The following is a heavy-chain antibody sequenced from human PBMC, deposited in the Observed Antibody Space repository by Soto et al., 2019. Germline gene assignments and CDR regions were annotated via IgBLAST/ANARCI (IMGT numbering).Heavy chain of an antibody. D-gene: IGHD2-2*01. CDR1: GFTFRSYS. J-gene: IGHJ6*02. Sequence: GGSLRLSCAASGFTFRSYSMNWVRQAPGKGLEWVSAISGSGGSTYYADSVKGRFTISRDNSKNTLYLQMNSLRAEDTAVYYCAKRGYQLVRGFYGMDVWGQGTTVTVSS. CDR3: AKRGYQLVRGFYGMDV. CDR2: ISGSGGST. V-gene: IGHV3-23*01.